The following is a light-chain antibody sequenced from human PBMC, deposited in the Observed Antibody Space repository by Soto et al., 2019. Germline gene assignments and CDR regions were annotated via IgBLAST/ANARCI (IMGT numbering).Light chain of an antibody. J-gene: IGKJ2*01. CDR3: DHDNSYPPV. V-gene: IGKV1-17*01. Sequence: DIQMTQSPSSLSASVGDSVTITCRASQDITYDCAWYQQRAGRAPKRLMSLASRFASGVPSRFSGSGWVSEFTLTISSLQPEYCATYDGDHDNSYPPVFGHGTKLEIE. CDR1: QDITYD. CDR2: LAS.